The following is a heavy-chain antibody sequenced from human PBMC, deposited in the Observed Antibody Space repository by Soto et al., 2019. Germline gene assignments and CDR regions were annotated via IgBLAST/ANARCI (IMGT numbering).Heavy chain of an antibody. CDR3: ARDYYDSSGYYYDDAFDI. CDR2: IIPIFGTA. D-gene: IGHD3-22*01. Sequence: SVKVSCKASGVTFSSYAISWVRQAPGQGLEWMGGIIPIFGTANYAQKFQGRVTITADESTSTAYMELSSLRSEDTAVYYCARDYYDSSGYYYDDAFDIWGQGTMVTVSS. J-gene: IGHJ3*02. CDR1: GVTFSSYA. V-gene: IGHV1-69*13.